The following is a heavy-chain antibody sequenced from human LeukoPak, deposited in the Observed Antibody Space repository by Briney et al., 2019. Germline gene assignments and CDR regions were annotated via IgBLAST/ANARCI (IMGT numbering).Heavy chain of an antibody. D-gene: IGHD1-26*01. CDR3: GRGLRYSESYVVEY. J-gene: IGHJ4*02. CDR1: GGSVTADNYF. CDR2: IYYTAGS. Sequence: SETLSLTCTVSGGSVTADNYFWSWTRHPPGEGLEWIGYIYYTAGSYYNPSLKSRVTMSIDASTNQFSLKLNSVTAADTAVYHCGRGLRYSESYVVEYWGLGTLVTVSS. V-gene: IGHV4-30-4*08.